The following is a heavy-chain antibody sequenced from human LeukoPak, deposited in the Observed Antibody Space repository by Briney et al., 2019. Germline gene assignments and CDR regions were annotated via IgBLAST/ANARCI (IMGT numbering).Heavy chain of an antibody. CDR1: GGPISSGSYD. D-gene: IGHD3-10*01. CDR3: AGGRSYGSGSYLPDY. CDR2: ICTSGST. V-gene: IGHV4-61*02. Sequence: SQTLSLTCTVSGGPISSGSYDWSWIRQPAGEGLEWIGRICTSGSTNYDPSLRRRDPIPVDTYKNHFSLKLSSVTPGDTALYYCAGGRSYGSGSYLPDYWGQGTLVTVSS. J-gene: IGHJ4*02.